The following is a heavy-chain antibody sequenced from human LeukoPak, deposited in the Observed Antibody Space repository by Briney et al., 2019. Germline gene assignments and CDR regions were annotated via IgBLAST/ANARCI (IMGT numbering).Heavy chain of an antibody. D-gene: IGHD3-22*01. CDR1: GTAFRSFT. Sequence: GGSLRLSCAASGTAFRSFTMHWVRQAPGKGLEWVSSITPTSTSTVYADSVKGRFTNSRDNAKKSLYLQMNSLRAEDTAVYHCATVYYDSSAYGDLDSWGQGTLVTVSS. CDR3: ATVYYDSSAYGDLDS. J-gene: IGHJ4*02. CDR2: ITPTSTST. V-gene: IGHV3-21*01.